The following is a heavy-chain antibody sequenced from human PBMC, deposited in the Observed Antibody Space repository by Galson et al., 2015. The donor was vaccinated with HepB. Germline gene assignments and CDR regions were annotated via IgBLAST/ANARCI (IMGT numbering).Heavy chain of an antibody. CDR3: AKHEVRAWGATPHYFDN. V-gene: IGHV3-23*01. CDR2: ITGNGGSM. CDR1: GFTFSSCA. D-gene: IGHD1-26*01. J-gene: IGHJ4*02. Sequence: SLRLSCAASGFTFSSCAMSWVRQGPGKGLEWVSGITGNGGSMYYVDSVKGRFTISRDSSKNTVYLQMNNLRAEDTALYYCAKHEVRAWGATPHYFDNWGQGTLVTVSS.